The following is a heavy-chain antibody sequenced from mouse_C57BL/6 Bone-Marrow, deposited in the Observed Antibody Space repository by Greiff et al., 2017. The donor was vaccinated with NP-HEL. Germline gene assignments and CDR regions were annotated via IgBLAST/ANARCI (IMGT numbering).Heavy chain of an antibody. Sequence: GGGLVQPKGSLKLSCAASGFSFNTYAMIWVRQAPGKGLEWVARIRSKSNNYATYYAHSLKDRFTLSSDDSESMLYLQMNNLKTEDTAMYYCVRQGYDGYYLDYWGQGTTLTVSS. CDR3: VRQGYDGYYLDY. V-gene: IGHV10-1*01. CDR2: IRSKSNNYAT. D-gene: IGHD2-3*01. J-gene: IGHJ2*01. CDR1: GFSFNTYA.